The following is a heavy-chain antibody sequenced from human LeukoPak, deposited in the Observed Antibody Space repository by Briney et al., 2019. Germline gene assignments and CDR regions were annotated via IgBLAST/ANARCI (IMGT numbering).Heavy chain of an antibody. CDR1: GGSISSYY. V-gene: IGHV4-4*09. CDR2: IYTSGST. D-gene: IGHD6-6*01. CDR3: AGDSRSSEYGWFDP. Sequence: SETLSLTCTVSGGSISSYYWSWIRQPPGKGLEWIGYIYTSGSTNYNPSLKSRVPISVDTSKNQSSLKLSSVTGADTAVYYCAGDSRSSEYGWFDPWGQGTLVTVSS. J-gene: IGHJ5*02.